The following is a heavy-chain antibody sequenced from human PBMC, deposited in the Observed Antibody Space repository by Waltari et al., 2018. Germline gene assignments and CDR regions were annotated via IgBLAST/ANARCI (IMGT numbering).Heavy chain of an antibody. V-gene: IGHV4-34*01. Sequence: QVQLQQWGAGLLKPSETLSLTCAVYGGSFSGYYWSWIRQPPGKGLEWIGEINHRGSTNYNPSLKSRVTISVDTSKNQFSLKLSSVTAADTAVYYCARGGGVGATTNWFDPWGQGTLVTVSS. CDR2: INHRGST. CDR3: ARGGGVGATTNWFDP. D-gene: IGHD1-26*01. CDR1: GGSFSGYY. J-gene: IGHJ5*02.